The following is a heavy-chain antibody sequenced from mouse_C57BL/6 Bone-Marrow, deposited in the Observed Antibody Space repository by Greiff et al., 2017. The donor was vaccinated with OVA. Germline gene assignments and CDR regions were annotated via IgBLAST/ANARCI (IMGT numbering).Heavy chain of an antibody. V-gene: IGHV15-2*01. D-gene: IGHD3-2*02. CDR1: DSAVFPIAY. J-gene: IGHJ4*01. CDR2: ILPSIGRT. Sequence: VQLVESGSDLRSPGSSVKLSCKDFDSAVFPIAYMSWVRQKPGHGFEWIGGILPSIGRTIYGEKFEDKATLDAETLSNTAYLELNSLTSEASAIYYCARGTAQATCAMDYWGQGTSVTVSS. CDR3: ARGTAQATCAMDY.